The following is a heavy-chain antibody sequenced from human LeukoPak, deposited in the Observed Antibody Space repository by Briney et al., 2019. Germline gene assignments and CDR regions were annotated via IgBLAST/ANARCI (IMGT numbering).Heavy chain of an antibody. CDR3: AKDSAGGLGTNFDY. Sequence: GGSLRLSCAASGFTFSTSGMHWVRQAPGKGLEWVAVIWYDGSYKYYADSVKGRFTISGDNSEDTLYLQMNSLRDEDTAVYYCAKDSAGGLGTNFDYWGQGTLVTVSS. D-gene: IGHD7-27*01. J-gene: IGHJ4*02. CDR2: IWYDGSYK. CDR1: GFTFSTSG. V-gene: IGHV3-33*06.